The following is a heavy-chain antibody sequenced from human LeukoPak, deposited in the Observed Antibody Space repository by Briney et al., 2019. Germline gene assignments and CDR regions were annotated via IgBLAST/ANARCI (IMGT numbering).Heavy chain of an antibody. CDR2: IIPILGIA. V-gene: IGHV1-69*04. D-gene: IGHD3-10*01. CDR1: GGTFSSYA. Sequence: SVKVSCKASGGTFSSYAISWVRQAPGQGLEWMGRIIPILGIANYAQKFQGRVTITADKSTSTAYMELSSLRSEDTAVYYCATFSMVRGVIIDDYWGQGTLVTVSS. J-gene: IGHJ4*02. CDR3: ATFSMVRGVIIDDY.